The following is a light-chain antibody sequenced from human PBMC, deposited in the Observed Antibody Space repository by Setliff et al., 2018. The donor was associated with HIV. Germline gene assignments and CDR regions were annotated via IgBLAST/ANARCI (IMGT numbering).Light chain of an antibody. CDR1: LSVLYSSNNKNY. Sequence: DIVMTQSPDSLAVSLGERATINCKSSLSVLYSSNNKNYLAWYQQKPGQPPKLLIYWASTRESGVPDRFSGSGSGTDFTLTISSLQAEDVAVYYCQQYYRNPPGFGQGTKVDIK. J-gene: IGKJ1*01. V-gene: IGKV4-1*01. CDR3: QQYYRNPPG. CDR2: WAS.